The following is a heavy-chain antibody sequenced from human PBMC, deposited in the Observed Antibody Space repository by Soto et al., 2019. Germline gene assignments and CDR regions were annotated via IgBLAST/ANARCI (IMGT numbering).Heavy chain of an antibody. CDR2: ISYDGSNK. J-gene: IGHJ6*02. CDR1: GFTFSSYA. D-gene: IGHD3-22*01. Sequence: PGGSLRLSCAASGFTFSSYAMHWVRQAPGKGLEWVAVISYDGSNKYYADSVKGRFTISRDNSKNTLYLQMNSLRAEDTAVYYCARERGYYYDSSGYYYVYYYYGMDVWGQGTTVTV. CDR3: ARERGYYYDSSGYYYVYYYYGMDV. V-gene: IGHV3-30-3*01.